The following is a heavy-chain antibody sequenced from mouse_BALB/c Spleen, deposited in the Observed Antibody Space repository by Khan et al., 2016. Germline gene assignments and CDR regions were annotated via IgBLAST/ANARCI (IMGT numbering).Heavy chain of an antibody. D-gene: IGHD1-1*01. CDR1: GFDFSRYW. V-gene: IGHV4-1*02. CDR2: INPNSSTI. J-gene: IGHJ2*01. Sequence: EVKLLESGGGLVQPGGSLKLSCAASGFDFSRYWMSWVRQAPGKGLEWIGEINPNSSTINYTPSLKDKFIISRDNAKNTLYLQMSKVRSEDTAFYYCARLGYYGYFDYWGQGTTLTVSS. CDR3: ARLGYYGYFDY.